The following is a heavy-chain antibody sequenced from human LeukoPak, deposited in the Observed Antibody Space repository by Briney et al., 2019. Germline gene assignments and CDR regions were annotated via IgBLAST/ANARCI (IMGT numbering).Heavy chain of an antibody. J-gene: IGHJ4*02. CDR2: ISSSSSYI. CDR1: GFTFSNYN. CDR3: ARGLWFGDENPPYFDY. D-gene: IGHD3-10*01. V-gene: IGHV3-21*01. Sequence: GGSLRLSCAASGFTFSNYNMNWVRQAPGKGLEWVSSISSSSSYITYADSVKGRFTISRDNAKNSLYLQMHSLRAEDTAVYYCARGLWFGDENPPYFDYWGQGTLVTVSS.